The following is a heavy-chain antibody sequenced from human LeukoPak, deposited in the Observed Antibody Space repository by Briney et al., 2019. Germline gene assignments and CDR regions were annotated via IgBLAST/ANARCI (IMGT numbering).Heavy chain of an antibody. Sequence: SETLSLTCTVSGGSISSYYWSWIRQPPGKGLEWIGYIYYSGSINYNPSLKSRVTISVDTSKNQFSLKLSSVTAADTAVYYCARVVGYTGHDYWGQGTLVTVAS. V-gene: IGHV4-59*01. CDR2: IYYSGSI. D-gene: IGHD2-15*01. CDR1: GGSISSYY. J-gene: IGHJ4*02. CDR3: ARVVGYTGHDY.